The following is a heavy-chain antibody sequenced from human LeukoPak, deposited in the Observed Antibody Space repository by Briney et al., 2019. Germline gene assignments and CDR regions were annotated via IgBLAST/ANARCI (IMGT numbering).Heavy chain of an antibody. D-gene: IGHD1-26*01. CDR2: ISYDGSHE. CDR1: GFTFSSYA. CDR3: ARGSVVGGRDAFDI. V-gene: IGHV3-30-3*01. J-gene: IGHJ3*02. Sequence: GRSLRLSCAAPGFTFSSYAIHWVRQAPGKGLEWVAVISYDGSHEYYGDSVKGRFTISRDNFKDTLYLQMNSLRAEDTAVYYCARGSVVGGRDAFDIWGQGTMVTVSS.